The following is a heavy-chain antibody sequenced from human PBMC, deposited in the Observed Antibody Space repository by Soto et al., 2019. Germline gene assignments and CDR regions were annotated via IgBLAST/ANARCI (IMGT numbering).Heavy chain of an antibody. J-gene: IGHJ4*02. D-gene: IGHD4-17*01. CDR1: GFTFDDYA. CDR2: ITRNSGSI. CDR3: AKGKRYGDYEDY. Sequence: GGSLRLSCAASGFTFDDYAMHWVRQAPGKGLEWVSGITRNSGSIGYADSVKGRFTISRDNAKNSLYLQMNSLRPEDTALYYCAKGKRYGDYEDYWGQGTLVTVSS. V-gene: IGHV3-9*01.